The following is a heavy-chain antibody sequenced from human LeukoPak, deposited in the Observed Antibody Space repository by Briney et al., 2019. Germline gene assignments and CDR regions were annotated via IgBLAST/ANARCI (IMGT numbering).Heavy chain of an antibody. V-gene: IGHV4-59*08. J-gene: IGHJ4*02. Sequence: SETLSLTCTVSGGSISSYYWSWIRQPPGKGLEWIGYIYYSGSTNYNPSLKSRVTISVDTSKNQFSLKLSSVTAADTAVYYCAKTGPAEQWLVGQFDYWGQGTLVTVSS. CDR2: IYYSGST. CDR3: AKTGPAEQWLVGQFDY. CDR1: GGSISSYY. D-gene: IGHD6-19*01.